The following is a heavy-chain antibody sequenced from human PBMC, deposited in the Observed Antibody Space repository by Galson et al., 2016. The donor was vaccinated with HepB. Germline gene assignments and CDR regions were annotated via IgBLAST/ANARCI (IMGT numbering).Heavy chain of an antibody. CDR2: IYSDGSA. V-gene: IGHV3-66*02. J-gene: IGHJ2*01. Sequence: SLRLSCAASGFVVSTKYMSWVRQAPGKGLECVSVIYSDGSAYYADSVKGRFTISRDISKNVVDLQMNNLRAEDTAVYYCAREKGYLTNWFFDLWGRGTLVTVSS. CDR1: GFVVSTKY. CDR3: AREKGYLTNWFFDL. D-gene: IGHD3-16*02.